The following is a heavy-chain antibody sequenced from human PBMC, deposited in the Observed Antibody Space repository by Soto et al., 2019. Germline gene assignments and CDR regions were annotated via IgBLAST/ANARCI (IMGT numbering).Heavy chain of an antibody. D-gene: IGHD3-22*01. CDR2: IYYSGST. Sequence: SETLSLTCTVSGGSISSSSYYWGWIRQPPGKGLEWIGSIYYSGSTYYNPSLKSRVTISVDTSKNQFSLKLSSVTAADTAVYYCARSSLDSSGYYYSIDYWGQGALVTVPS. CDR1: GGSISSSSYY. J-gene: IGHJ4*02. V-gene: IGHV4-39*07. CDR3: ARSSLDSSGYYYSIDY.